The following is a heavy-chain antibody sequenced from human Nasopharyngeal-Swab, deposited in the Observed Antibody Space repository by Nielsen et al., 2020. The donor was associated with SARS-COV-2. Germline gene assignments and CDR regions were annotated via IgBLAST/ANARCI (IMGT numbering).Heavy chain of an antibody. D-gene: IGHD2-21*01. V-gene: IGHV3-64*01. CDR1: GFTFSGYA. Sequence: GGSLRLSYAASGFTFSGYAMYWVRQAPGKGLEYVSLISSDGRSTYYANSMKGKFTVSRDNSKNTLYLQMGSLRAEDMAVYYCARERCGGDCYSDYWGQGTLVTVSS. J-gene: IGHJ4*02. CDR3: ARERCGGDCYSDY. CDR2: ISSDGRST.